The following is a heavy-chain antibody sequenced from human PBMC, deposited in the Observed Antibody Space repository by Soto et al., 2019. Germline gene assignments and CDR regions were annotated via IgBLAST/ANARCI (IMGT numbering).Heavy chain of an antibody. CDR1: GGTFSSYA. J-gene: IGHJ5*02. V-gene: IGHV1-69*12. D-gene: IGHD2-2*01. CDR2: IIPIFGTA. CDR3: ANRREGTNCISTSFPGRSWFVT. Sequence: QVQLVQSGAEVKKPGSSVKVSCKASGGTFSSYAISWVRQAPGQGLEWMGGIIPIFGTAHYAQKFQGRVTICAAESTSTAYMGLSSLRSEDTAVYYFANRREGTNCISTSFPGRSWFVTWGQGTLVTVSS.